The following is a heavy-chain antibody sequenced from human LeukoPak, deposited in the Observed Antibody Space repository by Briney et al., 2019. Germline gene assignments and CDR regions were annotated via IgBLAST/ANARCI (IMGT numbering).Heavy chain of an antibody. J-gene: IGHJ6*03. V-gene: IGHV3-43D*03. D-gene: IGHD2-15*01. CDR1: GFTFDDYA. CDR3: AKDGSYCSGGSCYYYYYYMDV. CDR2: ISWDGGST. Sequence: GGSLRLSCAASGFTFDDYAMHWVRQAPGKGLEWVSLISWDGGSTYYADSVKGRFTISRDNSKNSLYLQMNSLRAEDTALYYCAKDGSYCSGGSCYYYYYYMDVWGKGTTVTVSS.